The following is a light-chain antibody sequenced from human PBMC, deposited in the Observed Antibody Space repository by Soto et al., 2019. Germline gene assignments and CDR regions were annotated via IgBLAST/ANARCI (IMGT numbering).Light chain of an antibody. CDR3: QQYGTSPT. CDR2: GAS. J-gene: IGKJ5*01. Sequence: EIVLTQSPGTLSLSPGERASLSCRASQSVSSNYLAWFQQKPGQAPRLLISGASSRATGIPDRFSGSGSGTDSTLTISRLEPEDFAVYYCQQYGTSPTFGQGTRLEIK. V-gene: IGKV3-20*01. CDR1: QSVSSNY.